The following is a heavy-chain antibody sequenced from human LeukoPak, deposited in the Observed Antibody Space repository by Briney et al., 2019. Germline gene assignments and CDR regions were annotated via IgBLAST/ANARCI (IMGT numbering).Heavy chain of an antibody. V-gene: IGHV3-66*02. Sequence: GGSLRLSCAASGFTVSSNYMSWVRQAPGKGLEWVSVIYSGGSTYYADSVKGRFTISRDNSKNTLYLQMNSLRAEDTAVYYCAREGSSSSGNYYYMDVWGKGTTVTVSS. CDR1: GFTVSSNY. D-gene: IGHD6-6*01. CDR3: AREGSSSSGNYYYMDV. CDR2: IYSGGST. J-gene: IGHJ6*03.